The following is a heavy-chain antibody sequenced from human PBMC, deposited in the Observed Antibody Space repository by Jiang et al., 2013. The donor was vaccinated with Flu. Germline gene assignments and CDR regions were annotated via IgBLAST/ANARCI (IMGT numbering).Heavy chain of an antibody. CDR1: GGSISSYY. CDR2: VYYSGNT. D-gene: IGHD6-13*01. Sequence: LLKPSETLSLTCTVSGGSISSYYWTWIRQPPGKGLEWIGYVYYSGNTKYNPSLKSRVTLSIDTSKNQFSLKLSSVTAADTAVYYCARDIAAAGRFDYWGQGALVTVSS. J-gene: IGHJ4*02. CDR3: ARDIAAAGRFDY. V-gene: IGHV4-59*01.